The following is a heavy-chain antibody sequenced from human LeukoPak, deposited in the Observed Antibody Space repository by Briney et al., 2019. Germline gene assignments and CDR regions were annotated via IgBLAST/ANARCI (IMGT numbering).Heavy chain of an antibody. J-gene: IGHJ4*02. CDR3: AKDPFGIKTHYFDY. V-gene: IGHV3-30*18. CDR1: GFTFSSYW. D-gene: IGHD3-10*01. Sequence: GGSLRLSCAASGFTFSSYWMSWVRQAPGKGLEWVAVISYDGSNKYYADSVKGRFTISRDNSKNTLYLQMNSLRAEDTAVYYCAKDPFGIKTHYFDYWGQGTLVTVSS. CDR2: ISYDGSNK.